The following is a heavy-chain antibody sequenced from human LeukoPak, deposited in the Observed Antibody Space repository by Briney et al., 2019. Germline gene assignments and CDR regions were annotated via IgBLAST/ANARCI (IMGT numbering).Heavy chain of an antibody. CDR2: ISSSSSYI. V-gene: IGHV3-21*01. J-gene: IGHJ4*02. D-gene: IGHD5-18*01. Sequence: GSLSLSCAASGFTFNSYSMNWVRQAPGKGLEWVSSISSSSSYIYYADSVKGRFTISRDNAKNSLYLQMNSLRAEDTAVYYCARGGYSYGYDFDYWGQGTLVTVSS. CDR3: ARGGYSYGYDFDY. CDR1: GFTFNSYS.